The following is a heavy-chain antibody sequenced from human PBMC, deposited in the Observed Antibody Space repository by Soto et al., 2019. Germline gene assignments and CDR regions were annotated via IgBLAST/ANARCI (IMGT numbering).Heavy chain of an antibody. CDR2: ISSSSSYI. J-gene: IGHJ4*02. Sequence: TVGSLILSCTSSGVTFSSYSVNWVRQAPGKGLEWVSSISSSSSYIYYADSVKGRFTISRDNAKNSLYLQMNSLRAEDTAVYYCARERLAHGPDYWGQGTLVTVSS. D-gene: IGHD3-9*01. CDR3: ARERLAHGPDY. V-gene: IGHV3-21*01. CDR1: GVTFSSYS.